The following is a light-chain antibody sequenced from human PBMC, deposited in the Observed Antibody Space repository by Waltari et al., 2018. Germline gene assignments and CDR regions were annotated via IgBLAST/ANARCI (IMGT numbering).Light chain of an antibody. CDR3: NSYSTSSTFV. CDR1: NSDVGGYNF. V-gene: IGLV2-14*01. Sequence: QSALTQPASVSGSPGQSITISCTGSNSDVGGYNFVSWYQQHPGKAPKLMFYDVSNRPSGVSNRFSGSKSGNTASLTISGLQPEDAADYYCNSYSTSSTFVFGTGTRVTVL. J-gene: IGLJ1*01. CDR2: DVS.